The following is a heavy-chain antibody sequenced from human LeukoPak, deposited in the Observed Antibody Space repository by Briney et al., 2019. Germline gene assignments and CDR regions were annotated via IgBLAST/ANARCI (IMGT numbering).Heavy chain of an antibody. CDR2: ISYDGSNK. CDR3: AKVISGSYAGWFDP. J-gene: IGHJ5*02. V-gene: IGHV3-30-3*01. D-gene: IGHD1-26*01. CDR1: GFTFSSYA. Sequence: GGSLRLSCAASGFTFSSYAMHWVRQAPGKGLEWVAVISYDGSNKYYADSVKGRFTISRDNSKNTLYLQMNSLRAEDTAVYYCAKVISGSYAGWFDPWGQGTLVTVSS.